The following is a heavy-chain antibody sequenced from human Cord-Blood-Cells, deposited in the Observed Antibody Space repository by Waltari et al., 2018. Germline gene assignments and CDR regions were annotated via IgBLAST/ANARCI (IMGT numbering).Heavy chain of an antibody. V-gene: IGHV4-59*11. Sequence: QVQLQESGPGLVKPSETLSLTCTVSGGSISIHYWSWIRQPPGKGLAWIGYIDYSGSTNYNPSLKSRVTISVDTSKNQFSLKLSSVTAADTAVYYCARGTRGYDDYWGQGTLVTVSS. CDR3: ARGTRGYDDY. J-gene: IGHJ4*02. D-gene: IGHD5-12*01. CDR1: GGSISIHY. CDR2: IDYSGST.